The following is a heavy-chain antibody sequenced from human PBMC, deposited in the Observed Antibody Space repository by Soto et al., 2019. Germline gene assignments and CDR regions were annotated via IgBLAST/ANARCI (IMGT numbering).Heavy chain of an antibody. V-gene: IGHV1-69*08. CDR3: AREWGGYCSGGSCYSEFAFDI. Sequence: QVQLVQSGAEVKKPGSSVKVSCKASGGTISNYTISWVRQAPGQGLEWMGKVVPVLNIRNYAQKFQGRVAITADKATSTAYMELSSLRSEDTAVYYCAREWGGYCSGGSCYSEFAFDIWCQGTKVTASS. CDR1: GGTISNYT. CDR2: VVPVLNIR. J-gene: IGHJ3*02. D-gene: IGHD2-15*01.